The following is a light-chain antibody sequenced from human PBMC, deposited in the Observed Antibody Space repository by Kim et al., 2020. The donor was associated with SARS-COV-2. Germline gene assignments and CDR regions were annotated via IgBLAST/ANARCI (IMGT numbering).Light chain of an antibody. J-gene: IGLJ2*01. CDR3: NSYTRSSTLV. CDR1: SRDVGGYNY. Sequence: QSALTQPASVSGSPGQSITISCTGTSRDVGGYNYVSWYQQHPGKAPKLMIYDVSNRPSGVSNRFSGSKSGNTASLTISGLQAEDEADYYCNSYTRSSTLVFGGGTQLTVL. CDR2: DVS. V-gene: IGLV2-14*03.